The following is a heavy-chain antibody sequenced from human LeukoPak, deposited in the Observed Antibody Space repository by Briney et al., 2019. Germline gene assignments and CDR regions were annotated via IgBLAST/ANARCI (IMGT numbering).Heavy chain of an antibody. J-gene: IGHJ4*02. CDR2: ISYDGSNK. CDR3: AKGLSTSYYSDFDY. D-gene: IGHD2-2*01. V-gene: IGHV3-30*18. CDR1: GFTFSNYG. Sequence: GGSLRLSCAASGFTFSNYGMNWVRQAPGKGLEWVAIISYDGSNKYYADSVKGRFTISKDNSKNTLYLQISSLRADDTAVYFCAKGLSTSYYSDFDYWGQGTLVTVSS.